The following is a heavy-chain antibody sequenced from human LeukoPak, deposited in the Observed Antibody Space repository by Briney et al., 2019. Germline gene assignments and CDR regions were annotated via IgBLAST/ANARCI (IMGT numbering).Heavy chain of an antibody. CDR1: GFTLSSYA. CDR3: ARVRYGELDV. Sequence: GGSLRLSCAASGFTLSSYAMTWVRQAPGKGLEWVSDIGDSGATTYYADSVKGRFTISRDDSKNTLYLQMNSLRAEDTAVYYCARVRYGELDVWGQGTTVTVSS. J-gene: IGHJ6*02. V-gene: IGHV3-23*01. CDR2: IGDSGATT. D-gene: IGHD4-17*01.